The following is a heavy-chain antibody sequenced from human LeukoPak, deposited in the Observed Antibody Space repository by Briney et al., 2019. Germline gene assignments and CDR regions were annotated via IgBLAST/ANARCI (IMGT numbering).Heavy chain of an antibody. Sequence: SETLPLTCTVSGASLSGYYWSWIREAPGTGLEWIGSIYYSGVTNFNPSLKRRIAMSVDTSRNLFSLKVTSVTAADTAVYYCARREGSHYSVDVWGQGTTVTVSS. J-gene: IGHJ6*02. V-gene: IGHV4-59*08. CDR2: IYYSGVT. CDR1: GASLSGYY. CDR3: ARREGSHYSVDV. D-gene: IGHD5-12*01.